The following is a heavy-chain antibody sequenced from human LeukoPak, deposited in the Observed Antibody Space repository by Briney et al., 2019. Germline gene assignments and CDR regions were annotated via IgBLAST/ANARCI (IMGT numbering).Heavy chain of an antibody. Sequence: SETLSLTCTVSGGSISSGSYYWSWIRQPAGKGLEWIGRIYTSGSTNYNPSLKSRVTISVDTSKNQFSLRLSSVTAADTAVYYCARLRWLDMDVWGKGTTVTVSS. D-gene: IGHD4-23*01. CDR2: IYTSGST. CDR1: GGSISSGSYY. V-gene: IGHV4-61*02. CDR3: ARLRWLDMDV. J-gene: IGHJ6*03.